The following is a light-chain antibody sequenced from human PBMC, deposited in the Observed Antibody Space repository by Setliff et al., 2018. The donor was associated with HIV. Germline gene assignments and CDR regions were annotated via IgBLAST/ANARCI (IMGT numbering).Light chain of an antibody. CDR2: EVY. CDR3: SSYISSSTLDV. J-gene: IGLJ1*01. Sequence: QSALAQPASVSGSPGQSITISCTGTSSDIGGYNYVSWYRHHPGKAPKLLIYEVYNRPSGVSDRFSGSKSGNTASLTISGLQAEDEADYYCSSYISSSTLDVFGTGTKVTVL. V-gene: IGLV2-14*01. CDR1: SSDIGGYNY.